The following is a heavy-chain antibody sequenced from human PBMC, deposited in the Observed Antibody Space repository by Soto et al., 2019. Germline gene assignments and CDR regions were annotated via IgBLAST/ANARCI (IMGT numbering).Heavy chain of an antibody. J-gene: IGHJ3*01. Sequence: QITLKESGPPVVKPTQTLTLTCTFSGFSLTADGVGVGWIRQPPGKALEWLALIYWDDDTRYSPTLKSRLTISKDISKSPVVLTLTDMDPVDAGTYFCVHHVTGGSFDVWGQGSRVTVS. CDR2: IYWDDDT. D-gene: IGHD4-4*01. CDR1: GFSLTADGVG. V-gene: IGHV2-5*02. CDR3: VHHVTGGSFDV.